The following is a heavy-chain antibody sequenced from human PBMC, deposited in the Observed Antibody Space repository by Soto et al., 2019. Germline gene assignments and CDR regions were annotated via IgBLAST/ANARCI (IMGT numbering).Heavy chain of an antibody. J-gene: IGHJ4*02. CDR2: VVVTGGDT. V-gene: IGHV3-23*01. CDR1: GFTFSTYA. Sequence: GGSLRLSCEASGFTFSTYAMSWVRQAPGRGLEWVSTVVVTGGDTYYADSVRGRFTISRDNSKSTLSLQMNSLRGDDTALYYCVKTRNIGWSEVGFDYWGQGTLVTVSS. D-gene: IGHD6-19*01. CDR3: VKTRNIGWSEVGFDY.